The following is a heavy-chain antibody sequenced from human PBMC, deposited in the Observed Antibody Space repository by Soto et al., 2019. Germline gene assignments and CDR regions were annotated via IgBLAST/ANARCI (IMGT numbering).Heavy chain of an antibody. J-gene: IGHJ4*02. CDR1: GFTFSSYG. CDR2: ISYDGSNK. CDR3: AKDAQTPSIAVAGIGGY. V-gene: IGHV3-30*18. Sequence: QVQLVESGGGVVQPGRSLRLSCAASGFTFSSYGMHWVRQAPGKGLEWVAVISYDGSNKYYADSVKGRFTISRDNSKNKXYLQMNSLNAEDTAVYYCAKDAQTPSIAVAGIGGYWGQGTLVTVSS. D-gene: IGHD6-19*01.